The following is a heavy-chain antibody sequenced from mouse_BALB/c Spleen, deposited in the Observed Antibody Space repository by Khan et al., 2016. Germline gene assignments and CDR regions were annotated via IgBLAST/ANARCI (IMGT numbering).Heavy chain of an antibody. CDR2: ISYSGST. Sequence: EVQLQESGPGLVKPSQSLSLTCTVTGYSITSDYAWNWFRQFPGNKLEWMGYISYSGSTRYYPSPNSRISITRDTSRNQFFLQLNSVTTEDTATYYCARNPTAYYAMDYWGQGTSVTVSS. J-gene: IGHJ4*01. D-gene: IGHD1-2*01. V-gene: IGHV3-2*02. CDR3: ARNPTAYYAMDY. CDR1: GYSITSDYA.